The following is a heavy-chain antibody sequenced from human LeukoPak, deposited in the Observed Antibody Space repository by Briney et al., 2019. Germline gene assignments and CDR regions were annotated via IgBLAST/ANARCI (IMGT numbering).Heavy chain of an antibody. CDR3: AKGGQWDVTPFDY. Sequence: PGGSLRLSCAACGFTFTSYSVNGVRQARGKGGEWVSTMSGGGGSTYYADPVKGRFNIYRDYSEHTLYLQVNSLRAEDTAVYYCAKGGQWDVTPFDYWGQGTLVTVSS. CDR1: GFTFTSYS. V-gene: IGHV3-23*01. D-gene: IGHD1-26*01. J-gene: IGHJ4*02. CDR2: MSGGGGST.